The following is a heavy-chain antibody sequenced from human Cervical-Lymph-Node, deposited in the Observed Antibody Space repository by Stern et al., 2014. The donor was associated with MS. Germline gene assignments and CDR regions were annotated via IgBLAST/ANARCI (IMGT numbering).Heavy chain of an antibody. CDR3: TTEDYDGNSHFDN. CDR1: GFTVSTAW. J-gene: IGHJ4*02. Sequence: EVQLVESGGGLVEPGGSLRLSCAASGFTVSTAWMSWVRQAPGKGLEWVGRVKSESDGGTTDYAAPVKGRFSVSRDDSKNTLFLQMNSLKVEDTAVYYCTTEDYDGNSHFDNWGQGTLVTVS. D-gene: IGHD4-23*01. CDR2: VKSESDGGTT. V-gene: IGHV3-15*01.